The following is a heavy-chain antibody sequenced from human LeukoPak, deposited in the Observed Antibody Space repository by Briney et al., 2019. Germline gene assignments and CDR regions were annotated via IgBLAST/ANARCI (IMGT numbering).Heavy chain of an antibody. CDR2: IYYSGST. Sequence: SETLSLTCTVSGGPISSNNYYWGWIRQPPGKGLEWIGSIYYSGSTYYNPSLKSRVTISVDTSKNQFSLKLSSVTAADTAVYYCARWRIAAAGIYYWGQGTLVTVSS. J-gene: IGHJ4*02. CDR1: GGPISSNNYY. CDR3: ARWRIAAAGIYY. D-gene: IGHD6-13*01. V-gene: IGHV4-39*01.